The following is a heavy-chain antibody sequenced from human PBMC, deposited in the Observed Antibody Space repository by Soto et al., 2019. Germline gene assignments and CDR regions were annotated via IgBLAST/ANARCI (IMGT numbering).Heavy chain of an antibody. V-gene: IGHV1-8*01. Sequence: EASVKVSCKASGGTFSSYAISWVRQAPGQGLEWMGGINPNSGNASYAQKFQGRVTMTRNDSISTAYMELSSLRSEDTAVYYCARAQEHYDFWSGYYKSWFDPWGQGTLVTVSS. CDR3: ARAQEHYDFWSGYYKSWFDP. D-gene: IGHD3-3*01. CDR2: INPNSGNA. J-gene: IGHJ5*02. CDR1: GGTFSSYA.